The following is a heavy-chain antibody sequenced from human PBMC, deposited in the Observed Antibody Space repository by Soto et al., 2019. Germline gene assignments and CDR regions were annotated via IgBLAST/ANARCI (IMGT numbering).Heavy chain of an antibody. V-gene: IGHV3-49*03. CDR3: SVLGYGDYGAFDI. J-gene: IGHJ3*02. CDR1: GFTFGDYA. D-gene: IGHD4-17*01. CDR2: IRSKAYGGTT. Sequence: GGSLRLSCTASGFTFGDYAMSWFRQAPGKGLEWVGFIRSKAYGGTTEYAASVKGTFTISRDDSKSIAYLQMNSLTTEDTAVYYCSVLGYGDYGAFDIWGQGTMVTVSS.